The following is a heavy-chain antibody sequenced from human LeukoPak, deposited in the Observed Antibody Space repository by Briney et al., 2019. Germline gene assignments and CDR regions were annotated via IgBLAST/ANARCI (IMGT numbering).Heavy chain of an antibody. Sequence: ASGPTLVNPTQTLTLACTFSGFSLSTSGVSVGWVRQPPGKALEWLALIYGDDDKRYSPSLKSRLTITKDTSKNQVVLTLTNMDPADTATYYCAHRRVSASSWGFDPWGQGTLVFVSS. D-gene: IGHD2-8*01. CDR1: GFSLSTSGVS. V-gene: IGHV2-5*02. CDR3: AHRRVSASSWGFDP. J-gene: IGHJ5*02. CDR2: IYGDDDK.